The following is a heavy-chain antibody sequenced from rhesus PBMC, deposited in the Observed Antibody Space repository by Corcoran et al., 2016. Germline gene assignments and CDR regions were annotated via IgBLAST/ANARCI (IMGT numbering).Heavy chain of an antibody. CDR2: IPYGGST. CDR1: GGSISSGSYY. D-gene: IGHD3-28*01. J-gene: IGHJ4*01. V-gene: IGHV4-122*02. CDR3: ARSISSGYYTGPFDY. Sequence: QVQLQESGPGLVKPSETLSLTCAVSGGSISSGSYYWSWIRQPPGKGLEWIGYIPYGGSTSYNPSLKSRVTISRDTSKNQFSLKLSSVTAADTAVYYCARSISSGYYTGPFDYWGQGVLVTVSS.